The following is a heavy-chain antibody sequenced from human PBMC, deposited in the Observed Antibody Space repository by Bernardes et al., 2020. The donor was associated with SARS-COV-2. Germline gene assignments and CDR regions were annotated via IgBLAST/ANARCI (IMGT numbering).Heavy chain of an antibody. CDR2: INPNSGGT. Sequence: ASVKVSCKTSGYTFTGYYIHWVRQAPGQGLEWMGWINPNSGGTDYAQKFQDRVTMTRDTSISTAYMELSRVKSDDTAVYYCAKLRVGSTVTTFGYYFDFWGQGALVTVSS. V-gene: IGHV1-2*02. CDR1: GYTFTGYY. CDR3: AKLRVGSTVTTFGYYFDF. J-gene: IGHJ4*02. D-gene: IGHD4-17*01.